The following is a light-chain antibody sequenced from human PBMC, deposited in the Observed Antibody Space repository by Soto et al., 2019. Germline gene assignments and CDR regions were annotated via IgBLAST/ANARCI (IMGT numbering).Light chain of an antibody. CDR1: SSDVGSYNL. CDR2: EGS. Sequence: QSALTQPASVSGSPGQSITISCTGTSSDVGSYNLVSWYQQHPGKAPKFMIYEGSKRPSGVSNRFSGSKSGNTASLTISELQAEDEADYYCCSYAGSQVFGGGTQLTVL. V-gene: IGLV2-23*01. CDR3: CSYAGSQV. J-gene: IGLJ2*01.